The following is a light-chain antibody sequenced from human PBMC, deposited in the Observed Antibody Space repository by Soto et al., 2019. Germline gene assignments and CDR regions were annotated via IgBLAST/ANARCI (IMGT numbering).Light chain of an antibody. CDR3: CSYAGSYTRYV. V-gene: IGLV2-11*01. CDR2: DVS. J-gene: IGLJ1*01. CDR1: SSDVGGYNY. Sequence: QSVLTQPRSVSGSPGQSVTISCTGTSSDVGGYNYVSWYQQHPGKAPKLMIYDVSKRPSGVPDRCSGSKSGNTASLTISGLQAEYEADYYCCSYAGSYTRYVFGTGTKLTVL.